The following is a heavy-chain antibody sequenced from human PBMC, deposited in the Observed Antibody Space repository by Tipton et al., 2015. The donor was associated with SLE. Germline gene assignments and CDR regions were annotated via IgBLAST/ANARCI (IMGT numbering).Heavy chain of an antibody. V-gene: IGHV3-74*01. D-gene: IGHD3-16*01. CDR1: GFTFSSYW. J-gene: IGHJ4*02. CDR3: ARGPRDYVWGSNYFDY. CDR2: INSDGSST. Sequence: GSLRLSCAASGFTFSSYWMHWVRQAPGKGLVWVSRINSDGSSTSYADSVKGRFTISRDNAKNTLYLQMNSLRAEDTAVYYCARGPRDYVWGSNYFDYWGQGTLVTVSS.